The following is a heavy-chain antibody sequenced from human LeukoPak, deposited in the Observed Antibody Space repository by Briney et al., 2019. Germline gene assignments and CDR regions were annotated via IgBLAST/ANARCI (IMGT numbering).Heavy chain of an antibody. CDR1: GFTFSSYG. Sequence: GGSLRLSCAASGFTFSSYGMHWVRQAPGKGLEWVSNIGTSSTTIYYADSVKGRFTISRDNAKNSLYLQMNSLRADDTAVYYCARFAAGGSYYYYMDVWGKGTTVTVSS. CDR2: IGTSSTTI. CDR3: ARFAAGGSYYYYMDV. D-gene: IGHD6-25*01. J-gene: IGHJ6*03. V-gene: IGHV3-48*01.